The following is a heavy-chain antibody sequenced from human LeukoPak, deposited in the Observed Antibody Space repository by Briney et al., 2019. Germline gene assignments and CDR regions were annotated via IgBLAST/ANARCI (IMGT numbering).Heavy chain of an antibody. CDR2: INHSGST. J-gene: IGHJ4*02. D-gene: IGHD3-22*01. CDR1: GGSFSGYY. V-gene: IGHV4-34*01. CDR3: ARARQYYDSSGYPDY. Sequence: SETLFLTCAVYGGSFSGYYWSWIRQPPGKGLEWIGEINHSGSTNYNPSLKSRVTISVDTSKNQFSLKLSSVTAADTAVYYCARARQYYDSSGYPDYWGQGTLVTVSS.